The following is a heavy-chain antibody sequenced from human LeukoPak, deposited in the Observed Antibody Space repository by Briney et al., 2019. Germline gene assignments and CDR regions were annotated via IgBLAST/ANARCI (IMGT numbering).Heavy chain of an antibody. Sequence: SETLSLTCTASGGSISSYYWSWIRQPPGKGLEWIGYIYYSGSTNYDPSLKSRVTISVDTSKNQFSLSLSSVTAADTAVYYCARGSGSYSSYYYYGMDVWGQGTTVTVSS. CDR2: IYYSGST. CDR1: GGSISSYY. D-gene: IGHD1-26*01. V-gene: IGHV4-59*01. J-gene: IGHJ6*02. CDR3: ARGSGSYSSYYYYGMDV.